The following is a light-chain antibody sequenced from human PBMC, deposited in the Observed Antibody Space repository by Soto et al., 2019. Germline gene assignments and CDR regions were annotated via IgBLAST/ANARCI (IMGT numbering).Light chain of an antibody. CDR2: DVT. J-gene: IGLJ1*01. V-gene: IGLV2-11*01. CDR1: SSDVGGYNY. Sequence: QSALTQPRSVSGSPGQSVTISCTGTSSDVGGYNYVSWYQQHPGKAPKFMIYDVTKRPSGVPDRFSGSKSGNTASLTISGLQAEDEADYYCCSYAGNYTGVFGTGTKVTV. CDR3: CSYAGNYTGV.